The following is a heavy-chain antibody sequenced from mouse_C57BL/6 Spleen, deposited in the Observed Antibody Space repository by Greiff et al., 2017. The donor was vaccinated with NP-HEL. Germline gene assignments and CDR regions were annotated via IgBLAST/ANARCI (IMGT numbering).Heavy chain of an antibody. CDR2: IHPNSGST. V-gene: IGHV1-64*01. D-gene: IGHD2-3*01. CDR3: ARCPIYDGYYRAMDY. Sequence: QVQLQQPGAELVKPGASVKLSCKASGYTFTSYWMHWVKQRPGQGLEWIGMIHPNSGSTNYNEKFKSKATLTVDKSSSTAYMQLSSLTSEDSAVYYCARCPIYDGYYRAMDYWGQGTSVTVSS. J-gene: IGHJ4*01. CDR1: GYTFTSYW.